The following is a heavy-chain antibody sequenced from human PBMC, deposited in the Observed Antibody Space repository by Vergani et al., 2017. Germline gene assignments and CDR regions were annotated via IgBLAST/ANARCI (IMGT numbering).Heavy chain of an antibody. CDR2: IWYDGSNK. CDR3: AREGSGLGLDY. D-gene: IGHD3-10*01. J-gene: IGHJ4*02. Sequence: QVQLVESGGGLVKPGGSLRLSCAASGFTFSSYGMHWVRQAPGKGLEWVAVIWYDGSNKYYADSVKGRFTISRDNSKNTLYLQMNSLRAEDTAVYYCAREGSGLGLDYWGQGTLVTVSS. V-gene: IGHV3-33*08. CDR1: GFTFSSYG.